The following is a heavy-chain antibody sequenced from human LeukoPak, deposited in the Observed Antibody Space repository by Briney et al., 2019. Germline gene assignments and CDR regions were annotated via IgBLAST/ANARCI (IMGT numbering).Heavy chain of an antibody. CDR1: GYTFTSYD. CDR3: ARSRYYDILTGDFAFDI. Sequence: GASVKVSCKASGYTFTSYDINWVRQATGQGLEWMGWMNPNSGNTGYAQKFQGRLTMTRSSSISTAYMELSSLRSEDTAVYYCARSRYYDILTGDFAFDIWGQGTMVTVSS. J-gene: IGHJ3*02. V-gene: IGHV1-8*01. D-gene: IGHD3-9*01. CDR2: MNPNSGNT.